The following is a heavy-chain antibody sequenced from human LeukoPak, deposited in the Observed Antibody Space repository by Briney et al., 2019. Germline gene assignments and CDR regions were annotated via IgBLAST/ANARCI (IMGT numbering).Heavy chain of an antibody. J-gene: IGHJ4*02. CDR1: GYTFTGYY. V-gene: IGHV1-2*02. CDR3: ARAQNVVGATFVY. D-gene: IGHD1-26*01. CDR2: INPNSGGT. Sequence: ASVKVSCKASGYTFTGYYMHWVRQAPGQGLEWMGWINPNSGGTNYAQKLQGRVTMTTDTSTSTVYMELSSLRSEDTAVYYCARAQNVVGATFVYWGQGTLVTVSS.